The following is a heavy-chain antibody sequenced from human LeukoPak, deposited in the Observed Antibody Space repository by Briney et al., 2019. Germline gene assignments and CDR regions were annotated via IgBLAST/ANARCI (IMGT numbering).Heavy chain of an antibody. CDR1: GFTFSNYV. J-gene: IGHJ6*03. Sequence: GESLTLSCAASGFTFSNYVIHWVRQAPGQGLEWLAVISYDGTNKYYADFVKGRFTISRDHSQSTVDLQMNTLGGADTAVYYCVRSPTYYNMDVWGKGTTVTVSS. CDR2: ISYDGTNK. CDR3: VRSPTYYNMDV. V-gene: IGHV3-30*03.